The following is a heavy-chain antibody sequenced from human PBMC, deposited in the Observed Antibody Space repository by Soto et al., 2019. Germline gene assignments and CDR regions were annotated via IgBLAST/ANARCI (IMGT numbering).Heavy chain of an antibody. CDR3: AKDIYSSPWSRVEDYGMDV. J-gene: IGHJ6*02. V-gene: IGHV3-43*01. Sequence: DVQLVESGGVVVQPGGSLRLSCAASGFTFDDYTMHWVRQAPGKGLEWVSLISWDGGSTYYADSVKGRFTISRDNSKNSLYLQMNSLRTEDTALYYCAKDIYSSPWSRVEDYGMDVWGQGTTVTVSS. CDR1: GFTFDDYT. CDR2: ISWDGGST. D-gene: IGHD6-13*01.